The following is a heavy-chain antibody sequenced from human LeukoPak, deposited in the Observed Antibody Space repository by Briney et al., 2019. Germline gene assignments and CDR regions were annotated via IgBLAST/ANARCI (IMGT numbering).Heavy chain of an antibody. CDR1: GGTFSSYA. V-gene: IGHV1-69*05. CDR3: ARSIAARPFDY. D-gene: IGHD6-6*01. Sequence: SVKVSCKASGGTFSSYAISWVRQAPGQGLEWMGGIIPIFGTASYAQKFQGRVTITTDESTSTAYMELSSLRSEDTAVYYCARSIAARPFDYWGQGTLVTVSS. J-gene: IGHJ4*02. CDR2: IIPIFGTA.